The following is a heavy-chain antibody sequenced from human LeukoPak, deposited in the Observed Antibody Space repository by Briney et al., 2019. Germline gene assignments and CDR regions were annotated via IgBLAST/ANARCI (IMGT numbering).Heavy chain of an antibody. CDR3: ARGLPFYSSGWYFDY. CDR1: GFTFSTYW. V-gene: IGHV3-7*02. D-gene: IGHD6-19*01. Sequence: GGSLRLSCAASGFTFSTYWMNWVRQAPGKGLEWVANIKQDGTEKYYVDSVKGRFTISRDNANNSLYLQMNSLRDEDTAVYYCARGLPFYSSGWYFDYWGQGTLVTVSS. J-gene: IGHJ4*02. CDR2: IKQDGTEK.